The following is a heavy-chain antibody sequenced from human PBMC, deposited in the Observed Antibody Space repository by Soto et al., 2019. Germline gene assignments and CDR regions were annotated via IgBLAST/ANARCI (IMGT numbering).Heavy chain of an antibody. CDR2: INHSGST. Sequence: SETLSLTCAVYGGSFSGYYWSWIRQPPGKGLEWIGEINHSGSTNYNPSLKSRVTISVDTSKNQFSLKLSSVTAADTAVYYCARVNIVVVVAAKEKASNWFDPWGQGTLVTVSS. D-gene: IGHD2-15*01. V-gene: IGHV4-34*01. CDR3: ARVNIVVVVAAKEKASNWFDP. J-gene: IGHJ5*02. CDR1: GGSFSGYY.